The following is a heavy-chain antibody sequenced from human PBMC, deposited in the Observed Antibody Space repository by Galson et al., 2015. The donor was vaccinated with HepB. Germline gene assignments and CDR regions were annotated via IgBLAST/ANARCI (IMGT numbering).Heavy chain of an antibody. CDR1: GYTFTSYG. Sequence: SVKVSCKASGYTFTSYGISWVRQAPGQGLEWMGWISAYNGNTNYAQKLQGRVTMTTDTSTSTAYMELRSLRSDDTAVYYCARDLGGGYSGYEAFDYWGQGTLVTVSS. CDR3: ARDLGGGYSGYEAFDY. D-gene: IGHD5-12*01. J-gene: IGHJ4*02. CDR2: ISAYNGNT. V-gene: IGHV1-18*01.